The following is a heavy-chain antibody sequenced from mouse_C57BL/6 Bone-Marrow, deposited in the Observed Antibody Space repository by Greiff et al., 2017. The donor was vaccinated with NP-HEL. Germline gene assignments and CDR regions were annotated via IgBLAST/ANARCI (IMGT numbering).Heavy chain of an antibody. CDR1: GYTFTSYW. J-gene: IGHJ1*03. V-gene: IGHV1-50*01. CDR2: IDPSDSYT. CDR3: ARNCQYGNYGYFDV. Sequence: VQLQQPGAELVKPGASVKLSCKASGYTFTSYWMQWVKQRPGQGLEWIGEIDPSDSYTNYNQKFKGKATLTVDTSSSTAYMQLSSLTSEDSAVYYCARNCQYGNYGYFDVWGTGTTVTVSS. D-gene: IGHD2-10*02.